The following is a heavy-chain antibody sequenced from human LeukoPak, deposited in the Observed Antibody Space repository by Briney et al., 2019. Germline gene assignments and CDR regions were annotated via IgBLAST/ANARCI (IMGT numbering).Heavy chain of an antibody. CDR2: ISGSGGST. CDR3: AKTGSSGYYYGRYYYYGMDV. V-gene: IGHV3-23*01. Sequence: GASLRLSCAASGFTFSSYAMSWVRQAPGKGLEWVSAISGSGGSTYYADSVKGRFTISRDNSKNTLYLQMNSLRAEDTAVYYCAKTGSSGYYYGRYYYYGMDVWGRGTTVTVSS. CDR1: GFTFSSYA. J-gene: IGHJ6*02. D-gene: IGHD3-22*01.